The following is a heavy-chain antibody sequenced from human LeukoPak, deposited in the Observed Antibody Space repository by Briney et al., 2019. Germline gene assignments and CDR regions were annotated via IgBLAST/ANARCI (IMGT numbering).Heavy chain of an antibody. CDR2: IYYSGST. D-gene: IGHD3-22*01. CDR1: GGSISSYY. V-gene: IGHV4-59*01. CDR3: ARFRYYDSSGYPDY. J-gene: IGHJ4*02. Sequence: PSETLSLTCTVSGGSISSYYWSWIRQPPGKGLEWIGYIYYSGSTNYNPSLKSRVTISVDTSKNQFSLKLSSVTAADTAVYYCARFRYYDSSGYPDYWGQGTLVTVSS.